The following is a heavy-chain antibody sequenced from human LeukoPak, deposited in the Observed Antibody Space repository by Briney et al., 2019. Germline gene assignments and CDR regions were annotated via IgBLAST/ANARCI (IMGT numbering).Heavy chain of an antibody. J-gene: IGHJ4*02. V-gene: IGHV3-30*02. CDR1: GFSLSRSS. CDR3: VRGDEVDY. D-gene: IGHD3-16*01. Sequence: GGSLRLSCAASGFSLSRSSMHWVRQAPGKGLEWVAFIRYDGSNENYADSVKGRFIISRDNSKNTLYLQMKRLGAEDTAIYYCVRGDEVDYWGQGTLVTVSS. CDR2: IRYDGSNE.